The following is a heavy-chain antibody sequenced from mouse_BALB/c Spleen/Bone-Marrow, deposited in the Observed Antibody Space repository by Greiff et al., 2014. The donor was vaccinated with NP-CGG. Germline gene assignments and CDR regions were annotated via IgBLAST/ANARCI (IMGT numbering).Heavy chain of an antibody. CDR3: ASQGDYGSFDY. J-gene: IGHJ2*01. Sequence: QVQFQQSGAELARPGASVKLSCKASGYTFTSYWMQWVKQRPGQGLEWIGAIYPGDGDTRYTQKFKGKATLTADKSSSTAYMQLSSLASEDSAVYYCASQGDYGSFDYWGQGTTLTVSS. V-gene: IGHV1-87*01. CDR2: IYPGDGDT. CDR1: GYTFTSYW. D-gene: IGHD1-1*02.